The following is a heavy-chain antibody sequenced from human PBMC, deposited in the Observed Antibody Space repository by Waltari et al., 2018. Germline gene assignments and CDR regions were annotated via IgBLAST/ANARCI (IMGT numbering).Heavy chain of an antibody. Sequence: QVRLLQSGAEVKKPGSSVKVSCQASGDTFSSYAINWVRQAPGQGLEWMGRIIPILGLTNYAQKCQGRVTLTADKSTTTAYMELSSLRSEDTAVYYCARGGDATQTNYYYYGLDVWGQGTTVTVSS. CDR3: ARGGDATQTNYYYYGLDV. V-gene: IGHV1-69*09. D-gene: IGHD2-15*01. CDR1: GDTFSSYA. CDR2: IIPILGLT. J-gene: IGHJ6*02.